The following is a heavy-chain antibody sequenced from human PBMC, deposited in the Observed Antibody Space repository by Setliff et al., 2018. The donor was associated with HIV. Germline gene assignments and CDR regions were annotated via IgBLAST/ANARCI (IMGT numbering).Heavy chain of an antibody. CDR1: GGSISSHY. CDR3: ARDLGAVAGYYFDY. J-gene: IGHJ4*02. D-gene: IGHD6-19*01. Sequence: SETLSLTCIVSGGSISSHYWSWIRQPPGKGLEWIGYIYYSGSTNYNPSLKSRVTISVDTSKNQFSLKLSSVTAADTAVYYCARDLGAVAGYYFDYWGQGTLVTVSS. CDR2: IYYSGST. V-gene: IGHV4-59*11.